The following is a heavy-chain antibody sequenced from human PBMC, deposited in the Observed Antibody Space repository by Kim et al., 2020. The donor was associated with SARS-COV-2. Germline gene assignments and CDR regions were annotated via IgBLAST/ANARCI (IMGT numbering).Heavy chain of an antibody. CDR1: GFTFSSYA. CDR2: IYSGGSST. CDR3: ALDSSGWHYFDY. D-gene: IGHD6-19*01. V-gene: IGHV3-23*03. Sequence: GGSLRLSCAASGFTFSSYAMSWVRQAPGKGLEWVSVIYSGGSSTYYADSVKGRFTISRDNSKNTLYLQMNSLRAEDTAVYYCALDSSGWHYFDYWGQGTL. J-gene: IGHJ4*02.